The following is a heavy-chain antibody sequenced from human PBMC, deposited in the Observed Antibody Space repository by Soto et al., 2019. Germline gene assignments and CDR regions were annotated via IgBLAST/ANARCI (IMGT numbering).Heavy chain of an antibody. CDR2: INPSGGST. CDR1: GHTFTSYD. D-gene: IGHD2-8*02. Sequence: ASVKVSCKTSGHTFTSYDIHWVRQAPGQGLEWMGIINPSGGSTSYAQEFQGRVTMTRDTSTSTVYMELSSLRSEDTAMYYCARAPGVTGRTFDYWGQGTLVTVSS. CDR3: ARAPGVTGRTFDY. J-gene: IGHJ4*02. V-gene: IGHV1-46*01.